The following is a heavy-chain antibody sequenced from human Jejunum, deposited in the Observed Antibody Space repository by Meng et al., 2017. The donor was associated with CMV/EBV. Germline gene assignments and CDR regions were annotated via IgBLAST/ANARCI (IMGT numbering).Heavy chain of an antibody. CDR1: TSSSYG. V-gene: IGHV3-30*02. Sequence: TSSSYGVIWGSQSPSQELRGLVVIRQEGRNQYYADSVKGRFSSSRDDSRNTVYLQMYRLGADDTAVYFCAKDYDRQLQSRYGMDVWGQGTTVTVSS. CDR3: AKDYDRQLQSRYGMDV. J-gene: IGHJ6*02. D-gene: IGHD2-2*01. CDR2: IRQEGRNQ.